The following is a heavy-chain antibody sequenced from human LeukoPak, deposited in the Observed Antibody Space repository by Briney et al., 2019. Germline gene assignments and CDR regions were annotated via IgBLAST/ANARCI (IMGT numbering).Heavy chain of an antibody. Sequence: GGSLRLSCAASGFTFSSYAMHWVRQAPGKGLEWVAVISYDGSNKYYADSVKGRFTISRDNSKNTLYLQMNSLGAEDTAVYYCARGFEYLDYWGQGTLVTVSS. CDR2: ISYDGSNK. V-gene: IGHV3-30-3*01. CDR1: GFTFSSYA. CDR3: ARGFEYLDY. J-gene: IGHJ4*02. D-gene: IGHD6-6*01.